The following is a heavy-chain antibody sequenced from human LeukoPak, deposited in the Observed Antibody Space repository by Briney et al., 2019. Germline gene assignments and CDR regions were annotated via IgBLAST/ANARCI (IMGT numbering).Heavy chain of an antibody. D-gene: IGHD4-17*01. J-gene: IGHJ5*02. CDR2: IYYSGST. CDR1: GGSISSYY. Sequence: PSETLSLTCTVSGGSISSYYWSWIRQPPGKGLEWIGYIYYSGSTNYNPSLKSRVTISVDTSKNQFSLKLSSVTAADTAVYYCARGPSEHGDYDPENWFDPWGQGTLVTVSS. CDR3: ARGPSEHGDYDPENWFDP. V-gene: IGHV4-59*01.